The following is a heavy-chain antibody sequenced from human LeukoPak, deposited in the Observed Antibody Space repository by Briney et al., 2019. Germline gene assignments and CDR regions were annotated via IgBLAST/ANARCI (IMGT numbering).Heavy chain of an antibody. D-gene: IGHD1-1*01. J-gene: IGHJ4*02. V-gene: IGHV3-49*04. Sequence: GGSPRLSCTTPGFTFGAYRINWVRQAPGKGLERVGVIRGKASGWTTDYAASVKGRFTISRDDSKSIAYLQMSSLKIEDTAVYYCTTDGVNFYFGSWGQGTLVIVSS. CDR3: TTDGVNFYFGS. CDR2: IRGKASGWTT. CDR1: GFTFGAYR.